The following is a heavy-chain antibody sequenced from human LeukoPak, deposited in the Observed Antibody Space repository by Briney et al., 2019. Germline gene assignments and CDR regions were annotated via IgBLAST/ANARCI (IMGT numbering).Heavy chain of an antibody. Sequence: PGRSLRLSCAASGFTFSSYGMHWVRQAPGTGLEWVAVIWYDGSNKYYADSVKGRFTISRDNSKNTLYLQMNSLRAEDTAVYYCARDLLYSSSWYVGLDYWGQGTLVTVSS. CDR1: GFTFSSYG. D-gene: IGHD6-13*01. V-gene: IGHV3-33*01. J-gene: IGHJ4*02. CDR2: IWYDGSNK. CDR3: ARDLLYSSSWYVGLDY.